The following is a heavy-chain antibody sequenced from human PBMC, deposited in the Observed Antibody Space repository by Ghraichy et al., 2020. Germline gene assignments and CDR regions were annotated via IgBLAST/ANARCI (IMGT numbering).Heavy chain of an antibody. D-gene: IGHD5-18*01. J-gene: IGHJ4*02. CDR1: GGSISSGGYY. CDR2: IYYSGST. CDR3: ARAGGIQLWFDY. Sequence: LSLTCTVSGGSISSGGYYWSWIRQHPGKGLEWIGYIYYSGSTYYNPSLKSRVTISVDTSKNQFSLKLSSVTAADTAVYYCARAGGIQLWFDYWGQGTLVTVSS. V-gene: IGHV4-31*03.